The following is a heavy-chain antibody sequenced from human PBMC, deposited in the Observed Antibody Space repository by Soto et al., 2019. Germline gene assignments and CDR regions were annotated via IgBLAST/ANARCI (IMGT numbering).Heavy chain of an antibody. D-gene: IGHD3-3*01. CDR2: INQRGST. J-gene: IGHJ5*01. V-gene: IGHV4-34*01. CDR3: ARALYFYGLVAAWFDS. Sequence: SETLSLTCAVYDGSFNDYYWSWVRQSPGKGLEWIGEINQRGSTNYNPSLKSRLTISIDTSKNQFFLNLNFVTAADTAVYFCARALYFYGLVAAWFDSWGQGTLVTVSS. CDR1: DGSFNDYY.